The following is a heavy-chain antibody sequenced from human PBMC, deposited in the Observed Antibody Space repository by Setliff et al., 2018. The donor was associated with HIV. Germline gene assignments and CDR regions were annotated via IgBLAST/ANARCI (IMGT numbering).Heavy chain of an antibody. J-gene: IGHJ6*02. Sequence: SETLSLTCTVSGDSISSGSYFWIWIRQPAGKGLEWIGHISTTGSTNYNPSLKSRVIMSVDTSRNQFSLKLNSVTTADTAVYYCARSRTSSGYYGVTGYGMDVWGQGTTVTVSS. CDR1: GDSISSGSYF. CDR2: ISTTGST. V-gene: IGHV4-61*09. CDR3: ARSRTSSGYYGVTGYGMDV. D-gene: IGHD3-22*01.